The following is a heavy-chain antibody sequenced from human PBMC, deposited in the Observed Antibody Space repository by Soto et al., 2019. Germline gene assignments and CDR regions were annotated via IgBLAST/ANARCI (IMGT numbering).Heavy chain of an antibody. CDR3: ARSLYDSSGPYDWYFDL. J-gene: IGHJ2*01. V-gene: IGHV3-13*05. CDR1: GFTFSSYD. CDR2: IGTAGDP. Sequence: EVQLVESGGGLVQPGGSLRLSCAASGFTFSSYDMHWVRQATGKGLEWVSAIGTAGDPYYPGSVKGRFTISRENAKNSLYLQMNSLRAGDTAVYYCARSLYDSSGPYDWYFDLWGRVTLVTVSS. D-gene: IGHD3-22*01.